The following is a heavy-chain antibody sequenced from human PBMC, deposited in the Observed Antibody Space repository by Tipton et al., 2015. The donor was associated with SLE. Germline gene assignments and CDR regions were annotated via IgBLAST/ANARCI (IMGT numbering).Heavy chain of an antibody. J-gene: IGHJ3*02. CDR2: IYHSGST. D-gene: IGHD4-17*01. CDR3: ARARNFARIVTVTTRAFDI. Sequence: TLSLTCAVSGYSISSGYYWGWIRQPPGKGLEWIGSIYHSGSTYYNPSLKSRVTISVDKSKNQFSLKLSSVTAADTAVYYCARARNFARIVTVTTRAFDIWGQGTMVTVSS. CDR1: GYSISSGYY. V-gene: IGHV4-38-2*01.